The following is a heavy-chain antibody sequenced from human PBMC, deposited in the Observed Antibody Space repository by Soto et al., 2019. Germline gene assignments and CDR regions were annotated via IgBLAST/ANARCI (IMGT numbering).Heavy chain of an antibody. J-gene: IGHJ4*02. Sequence: EVQLVESGGGLFQPGGSLKLSCAVSGLTFSGSAMHWVRQASGKGLEWVGHIRKKANNYATAYAASVKGRFTISRDDSKNSAYLQMNSLKTEDTAVYYCSANDHDDHTTFDQWGRGTMVTVFS. CDR3: SANDHDDHTTFDQ. CDR1: GLTFSGSA. V-gene: IGHV3-73*01. D-gene: IGHD3-16*01. CDR2: IRKKANNYAT.